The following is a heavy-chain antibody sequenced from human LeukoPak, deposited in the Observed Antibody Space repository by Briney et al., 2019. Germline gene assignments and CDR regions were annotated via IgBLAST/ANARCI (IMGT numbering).Heavy chain of an antibody. CDR2: INPSGGGT. J-gene: IGHJ4*02. CDR3: AREGTGNALST. Sequence: ASVKVSCKASGYTLTSYYLHWVRQAPGQGLQWMGIINPSGGGTSYAQNFQGRVTMTRDMSTSTVYMELSSLRSEDTAVYYCAREGTGNALSTWGQGSLVTVSS. V-gene: IGHV1-46*01. D-gene: IGHD1-1*01. CDR1: GYTLTSYY.